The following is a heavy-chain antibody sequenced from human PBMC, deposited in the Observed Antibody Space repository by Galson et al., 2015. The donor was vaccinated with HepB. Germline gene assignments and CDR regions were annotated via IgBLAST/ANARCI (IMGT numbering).Heavy chain of an antibody. J-gene: IGHJ4*02. Sequence: SLRLSCAASGFTLSRYAMHWVRQAPGKGPEWVAVISYDGHNKYYADSVEGRFTISRDNSKNTLYLQMNSLRAEDTAVYYCASGVSLYYFDYWGQGTLVTVSS. V-gene: IGHV3-30-3*01. CDR2: ISYDGHNK. CDR3: ASGVSLYYFDY. CDR1: GFTLSRYA.